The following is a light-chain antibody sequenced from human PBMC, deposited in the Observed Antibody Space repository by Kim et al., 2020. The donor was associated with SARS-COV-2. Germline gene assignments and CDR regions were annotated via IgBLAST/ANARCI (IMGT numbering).Light chain of an antibody. J-gene: IGLJ1*01. Sequence: SYELTQPPSVSVSPGQTASITCSGDKVGDKYACWYQQKPGQSPVLVIYQDSKRPSGIPERFSGSNSGNTATLTISGTQAMDEADYYCQAWDSSTACYVFGAGTKVTVL. CDR2: QDS. V-gene: IGLV3-1*01. CDR1: KVGDKY. CDR3: QAWDSSTACYV.